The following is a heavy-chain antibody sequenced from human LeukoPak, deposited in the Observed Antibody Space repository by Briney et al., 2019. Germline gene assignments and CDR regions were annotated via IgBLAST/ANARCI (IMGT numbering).Heavy chain of an antibody. CDR2: ISSSSSYI. V-gene: IGHV3-21*01. CDR3: ARGSGGWYEGAYYFDY. Sequence: PGGSLRLSCAASGFTFSSYAMSWVRQAPGKGLEWVSSISSSSSYIYYADSVKGRFTISRDNAKNSLYLQMNSLRAEDTAVYYCARGSGGWYEGAYYFDYWGQGTLVTVSS. CDR1: GFTFSSYA. D-gene: IGHD6-19*01. J-gene: IGHJ4*02.